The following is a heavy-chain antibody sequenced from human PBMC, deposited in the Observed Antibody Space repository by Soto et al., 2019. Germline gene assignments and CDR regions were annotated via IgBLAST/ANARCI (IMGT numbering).Heavy chain of an antibody. J-gene: IGHJ4*02. Sequence: PSETLSLTCTVSGASMNDYYGSWIRQPPGKGLEWIGYMHYTGYSNYNASLKSRVTISIDRSKNQISLNLRSLTAADTAVYYCARSGHSFAGGVWGQGTRVTVSS. V-gene: IGHV4-59*01. D-gene: IGHD3-16*01. CDR3: ARSGHSFAGGV. CDR2: MHYTGYS. CDR1: GASMNDYY.